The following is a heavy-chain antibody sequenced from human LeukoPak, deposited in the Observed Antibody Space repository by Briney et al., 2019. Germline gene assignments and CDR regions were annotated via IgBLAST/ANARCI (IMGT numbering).Heavy chain of an antibody. J-gene: IGHJ5*02. CDR3: AKNGQSGFSFDP. Sequence: GSLRLSCAASGFTFSNAWMNWVRQPPGKGLEWIGEGSESGGTKFNPSLKSRVTISADTSKNQFSLKVKSVTAADTAVYYCAKNGQSGFSFDPWGQGTLVTVSS. CDR2: GSESGGT. CDR1: GFTFSNAW. V-gene: IGHV4-34*08. D-gene: IGHD3-3*01.